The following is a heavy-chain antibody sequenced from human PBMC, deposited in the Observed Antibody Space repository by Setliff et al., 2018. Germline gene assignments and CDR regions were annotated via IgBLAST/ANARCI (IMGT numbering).Heavy chain of an antibody. CDR1: GLTFSSYA. CDR3: AKACTVVVPAALALDV. V-gene: IGHV3-23*01. J-gene: IGHJ6*04. Sequence: ASLRLSCAVSGLTFSSYAMNWVRQAPGKGLEWVSNINPAGAKTYYADSVKGRFTISRDTSKNTLYLQMNSLRAEDTAVYYSAKACTVVVPAALALDVWGTGTTVTVSS. CDR2: INPAGAKT. D-gene: IGHD2-2*01.